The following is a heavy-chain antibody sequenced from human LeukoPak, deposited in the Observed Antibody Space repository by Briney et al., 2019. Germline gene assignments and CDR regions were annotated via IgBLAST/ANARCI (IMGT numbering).Heavy chain of an antibody. CDR3: ARGKGRVTDAFDI. CDR1: VFTFSSYA. D-gene: IGHD4-11*01. Sequence: TGGSLRLSCAASVFTFSSYAMHWVRQAPGKGLEYVSAISSNGGSTYYANSVKGRFTISRDNSKNTLYLQMGSLRAEDMAVYYCARGKGRVTDAFDIWGQGTMVTVSS. V-gene: IGHV3-64*01. CDR2: ISSNGGST. J-gene: IGHJ3*02.